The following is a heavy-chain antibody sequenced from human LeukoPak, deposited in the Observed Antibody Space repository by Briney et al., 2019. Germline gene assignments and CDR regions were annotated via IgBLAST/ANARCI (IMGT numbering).Heavy chain of an antibody. CDR1: GYTFTSYG. V-gene: IGHV1-18*01. D-gene: IGHD2-15*01. Sequence: ASVKVSCKASGYTFTSYGISWVRQAPGQGLEWMGWISAYNGNTNYAQKLQGRVTMTTDTSTSTAYMELRSLRSDDTAVYYCARVVGYCSGGSCYSYYYYNYMDVWGKGTTVTVSS. CDR3: ARVVGYCSGGSCYSYYYYNYMDV. J-gene: IGHJ6*03. CDR2: ISAYNGNT.